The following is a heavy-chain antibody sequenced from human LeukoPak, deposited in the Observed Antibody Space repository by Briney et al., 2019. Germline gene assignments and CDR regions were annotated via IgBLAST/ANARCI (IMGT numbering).Heavy chain of an antibody. CDR2: ISYDGSNK. Sequence: SGGSLRLSCAASGFTFSSYAMHWVRQAPGKGLEWVAVISYDGSNKYYADSVKGRFTISRDNSKNTLYLQMNSLRAEDTAVYYCAKDLSEAAILDAFDIWGQGTMVTVSS. CDR1: GFTFSSYA. J-gene: IGHJ3*02. CDR3: AKDLSEAAILDAFDI. D-gene: IGHD2-15*01. V-gene: IGHV3-30-3*01.